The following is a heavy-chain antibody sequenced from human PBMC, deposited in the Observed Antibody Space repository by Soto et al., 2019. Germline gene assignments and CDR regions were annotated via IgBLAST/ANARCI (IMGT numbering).Heavy chain of an antibody. CDR3: SREKMITFGGVSAP. J-gene: IGHJ5*02. V-gene: IGHV3-21*01. Sequence: EVQLVESGGGLVKPGGSLRLSCAASGFTFSSYSMNWVRQAPGKGLEWVSAISSSSSYIYYADSVKGRFTISRDNDKNTLYLQMNSLRAEATAVYYCSREKMITFGGVSAPWGQGTLVTVSS. CDR2: ISSSSSYI. CDR1: GFTFSSYS. D-gene: IGHD3-16*01.